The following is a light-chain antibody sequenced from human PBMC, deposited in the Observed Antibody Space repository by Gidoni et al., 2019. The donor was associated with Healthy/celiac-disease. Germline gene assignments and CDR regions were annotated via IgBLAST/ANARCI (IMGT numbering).Light chain of an antibody. CDR3: QQSYSTPPWT. J-gene: IGKJ1*01. CDR1: QSISSY. CDR2: AAS. V-gene: IGKV1-39*01. Sequence: DIQMTQSPSSLSASVGDRVTITCRASQSISSYLYWYQQKPGKAPKRLIYAASSLQRGVPSRFLGSGSGTDFTLIISSLQPEDFATYYYQQSYSTPPWTFGQGTKVEIK.